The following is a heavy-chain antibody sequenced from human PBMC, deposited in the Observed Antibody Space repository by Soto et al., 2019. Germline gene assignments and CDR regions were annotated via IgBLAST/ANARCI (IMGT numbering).Heavy chain of an antibody. CDR3: ARDPYSSGWYPTGGWFDP. Sequence: XGSLRLSCAASGFTFSSYSMNWVRQAPGKGLEWVSYISSSSSTIYYADSVKGRFTISRDNAKNSLYLQMNSLRDEDTAVYYCARDPYSSGWYPTGGWFDPWGQGTLVTVSS. CDR2: ISSSSSTI. V-gene: IGHV3-48*02. J-gene: IGHJ5*02. D-gene: IGHD6-19*01. CDR1: GFTFSSYS.